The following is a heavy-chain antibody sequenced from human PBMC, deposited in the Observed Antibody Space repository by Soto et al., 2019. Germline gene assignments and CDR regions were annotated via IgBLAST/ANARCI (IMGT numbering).Heavy chain of an antibody. Sequence: GGSLRLSCAASGFTFSSYAMSWVRQAPGKGLEWVSAISGSGGSTYYADSVKGRFTISRDNSKNTLYLQMNSLRAEDTAVYYCTLLGVYDSSGYYYGWEGYYYGMDVWGQGTTVTVSS. CDR1: GFTFSSYA. J-gene: IGHJ6*02. CDR2: ISGSGGST. D-gene: IGHD3-22*01. V-gene: IGHV3-23*01. CDR3: TLLGVYDSSGYYYGWEGYYYGMDV.